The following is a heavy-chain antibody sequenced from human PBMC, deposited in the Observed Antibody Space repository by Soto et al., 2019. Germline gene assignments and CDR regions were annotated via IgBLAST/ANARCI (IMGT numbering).Heavy chain of an antibody. CDR1: GDSVSSGGSY. Sequence: PSETLSLTCTVSGDSVSSGGSYWTWIRQPPGKGLEWIGYFYYTGSTNYNPSLKSRVTISGDTSKNQFSLNLRSVTAADTAVYYCASMGYHYGSGSYPLDYWGQGTLVTSPQ. CDR2: FYYTGST. J-gene: IGHJ4*02. CDR3: ASMGYHYGSGSYPLDY. D-gene: IGHD3-10*01. V-gene: IGHV4-61*08.